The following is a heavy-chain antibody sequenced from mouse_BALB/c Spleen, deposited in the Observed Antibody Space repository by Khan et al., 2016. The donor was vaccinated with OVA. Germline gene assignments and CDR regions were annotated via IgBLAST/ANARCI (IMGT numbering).Heavy chain of an antibody. Sequence: VQLQQSGPELVKPGASVKMSCEASGYTFTSYVIHWVKQKPGQGLEWIGYIYPFNDDTKYNEKFKGKATLTSDTSSSTAYMELSSLTSADSAVYYCAKNYRYDVYFDYWGQGTTLTVSS. D-gene: IGHD2-14*01. J-gene: IGHJ2*01. CDR1: GYTFTSYV. CDR3: AKNYRYDVYFDY. V-gene: IGHV1S136*01. CDR2: IYPFNDDT.